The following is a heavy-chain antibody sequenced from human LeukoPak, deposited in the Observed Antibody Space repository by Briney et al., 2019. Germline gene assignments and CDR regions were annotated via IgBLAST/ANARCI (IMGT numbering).Heavy chain of an antibody. Sequence: GGSLRLSCAASGFTFSSYEMNWVRQAPGKGLEWVSFLYSDGSTYYADSVKGRFTITRDNSKHTLYLKMSSLTGEATAVYFCARRPDYGGTPTFDYWGQGTLVTVSS. J-gene: IGHJ4*02. CDR2: LYSDGST. CDR3: ARRPDYGGTPTFDY. D-gene: IGHD4-23*01. CDR1: GFTFSSYE. V-gene: IGHV3-66*01.